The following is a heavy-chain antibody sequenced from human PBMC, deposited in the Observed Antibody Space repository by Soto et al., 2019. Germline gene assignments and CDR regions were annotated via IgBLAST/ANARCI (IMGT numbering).Heavy chain of an antibody. V-gene: IGHV4-4*07. CDR1: GGSISGHY. D-gene: IGHD6-13*01. J-gene: IGHJ4*02. CDR3: ARNFDIAATGTAFDS. CDR2: IYSSGTT. Sequence: PSETLSLTCSVSGGSISGHYWSWIRLPAGRRLQWVGRIYSSGTTNYNPSLKSRVLMSVDTDRNSFSLRLDSVTAADTAVYYCARNFDIAATGTAFDSWGRGVLVTVSS.